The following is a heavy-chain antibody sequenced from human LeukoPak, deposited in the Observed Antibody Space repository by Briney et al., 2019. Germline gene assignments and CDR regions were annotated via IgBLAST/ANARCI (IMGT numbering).Heavy chain of an antibody. D-gene: IGHD5-12*01. CDR2: IWYDGSNE. Sequence: GRSLRLSCAVSGFTFSNYGMHWVRQAPGKGLEWVAVIWYDGSNEYYADSVKGRFTISRDNSKNTLYLQINSLRAEDTAVYYCARGGEMATISDYWGQGTLVTVSS. J-gene: IGHJ4*02. CDR3: ARGGEMATISDY. V-gene: IGHV3-33*01. CDR1: GFTFSNYG.